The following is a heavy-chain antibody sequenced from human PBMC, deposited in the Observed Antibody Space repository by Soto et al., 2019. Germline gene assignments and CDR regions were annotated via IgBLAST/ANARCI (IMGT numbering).Heavy chain of an antibody. V-gene: IGHV1-2*02. CDR3: ARAXGAGLAATRYYYYGMDV. J-gene: IGHJ6*02. D-gene: IGHD2-15*01. CDR2: INPNSGGT. Sequence: ASVKVSCKASGYTFTGCYMHWVRQAPGQGLEWMGWINPNSGGTNYAQKFQGRVTMTRDTSISTAYMELSRLRSDDTAVYYCARAXGAGLAATRYYYYGMDVWGQGTTVTVSS. CDR1: GYTFTGCY.